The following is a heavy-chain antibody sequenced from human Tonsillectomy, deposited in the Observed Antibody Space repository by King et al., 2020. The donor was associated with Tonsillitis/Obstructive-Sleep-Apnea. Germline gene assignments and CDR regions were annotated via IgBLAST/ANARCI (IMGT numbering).Heavy chain of an antibody. D-gene: IGHD3-3*01. Sequence: VQLVESGGGLVQPGGSLRLSCAASGFTFSTSSMNWVRQAPGKGLEWISYISGTGITIYYADSVKGRFGISRDNAKNSLYLQLNSLRDEDTAVYYCARDHNDFWSGSYLCDWGQGTLVTVSS. CDR3: ARDHNDFWSGSYLCD. J-gene: IGHJ4*02. V-gene: IGHV3-48*02. CDR2: ISGTGITI. CDR1: GFTFSTSS.